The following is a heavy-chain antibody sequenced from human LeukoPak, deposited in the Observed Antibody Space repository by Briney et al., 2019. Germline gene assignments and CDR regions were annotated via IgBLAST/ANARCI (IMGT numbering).Heavy chain of an antibody. CDR2: IKPDGSDK. J-gene: IGHJ3*02. Sequence: GGSLRLSCVGSGFSFRSHWVNWVRQSPGKGLEWVANIKPDGSDKYYVDSARGRFTVSRDNAKNSAFLQMNSLRAEDTAIYYCATISAQTFDIWGQGTLVSVSS. D-gene: IGHD5-24*01. CDR3: ATISAQTFDI. CDR1: GFSFRSHW. V-gene: IGHV3-7*01.